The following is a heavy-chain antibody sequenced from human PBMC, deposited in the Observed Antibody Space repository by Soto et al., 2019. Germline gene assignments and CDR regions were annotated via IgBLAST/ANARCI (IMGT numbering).Heavy chain of an antibody. V-gene: IGHV4-59*01. CDR3: ARDSGGYSYYYYHGMDV. Sequence: SETLSLTCTVSGGSISSYYWSWIRQPPGKGLEWIGYIYYSGSTNYNPSLKSRVTISVDTSKNQFSLKLSSVTAADTAVYYCARDSGGYSYYYYHGMDVWGQGTTVTVSS. D-gene: IGHD3-22*01. CDR2: IYYSGST. J-gene: IGHJ6*02. CDR1: GGSISSYY.